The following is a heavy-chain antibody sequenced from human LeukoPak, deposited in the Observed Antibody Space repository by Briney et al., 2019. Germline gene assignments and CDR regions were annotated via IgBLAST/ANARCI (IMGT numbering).Heavy chain of an antibody. D-gene: IGHD6-19*01. CDR1: GFTFSSYW. V-gene: IGHV3-74*01. J-gene: IGHJ4*02. CDR3: AREQIAVAGTLDY. CDR2: INSDGSST. Sequence: GGSLRLSCAASGFTFSSYWMHWVRQAPGKGLVWVSRINSDGSSTSYADSVKGRFTISRDNAKNSLYLQMNSLRAEDTAVYYCAREQIAVAGTLDYWGQGTLVTVSS.